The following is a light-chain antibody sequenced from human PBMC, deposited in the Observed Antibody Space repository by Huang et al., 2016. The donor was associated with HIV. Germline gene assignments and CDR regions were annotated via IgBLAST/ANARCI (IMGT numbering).Light chain of an antibody. Sequence: DFLMTQSPDSLAVSLGERATINCKSSQSVLYSSNNKNYLAWYQQKPGQPPKLLIYCASSRESGVPDRVSSSGSGADFTLTISSLQAEDVAVYFCQQYYSTPRFGGGTKVEIK. J-gene: IGKJ4*01. CDR1: QSVLYSSNNKNY. V-gene: IGKV4-1*01. CDR2: CAS. CDR3: QQYYSTPR.